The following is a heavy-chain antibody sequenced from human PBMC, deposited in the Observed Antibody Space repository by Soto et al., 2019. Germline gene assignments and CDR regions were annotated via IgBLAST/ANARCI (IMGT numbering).Heavy chain of an antibody. Sequence: QVQLVQSGAEVKKPGASVKVSCKASGYTFTFYGITWVRQAPGQGLEWMGWISASKGNTNYAQKFQGRLTMTTDTSTGTAYMDLRSLSSDDTAVYYCARVPDYGDYVVRENHPPVFWGQGTLVTVSS. D-gene: IGHD4-17*01. CDR3: ARVPDYGDYVVRENHPPVF. CDR2: ISASKGNT. J-gene: IGHJ4*02. CDR1: GYTFTFYG. V-gene: IGHV1-18*01.